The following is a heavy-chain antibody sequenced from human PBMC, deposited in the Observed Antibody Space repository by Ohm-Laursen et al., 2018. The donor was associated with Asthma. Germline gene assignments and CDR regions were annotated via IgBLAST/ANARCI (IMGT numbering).Heavy chain of an antibody. J-gene: IGHJ4*02. V-gene: IGHV3-48*01. CDR1: GFTFSSYS. CDR2: ISSSSSTI. CDR3: AREYNGDYDILTGSFDY. D-gene: IGHD3-9*01. Sequence: SLRLSCAASGFTFSSYSMNWVRQAPGKGLEWVSYISSSSSTIYYADSVKGRFTISRDNAKDSLYLQMNSLRAEDTAVYYCAREYNGDYDILTGSFDYWGQGTLVTVSS.